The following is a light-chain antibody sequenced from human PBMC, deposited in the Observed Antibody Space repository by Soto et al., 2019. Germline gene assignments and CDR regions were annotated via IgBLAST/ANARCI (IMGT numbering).Light chain of an antibody. CDR1: QSVSAN. J-gene: IGKJ1*01. CDR2: GAS. Sequence: EIVMTQSPATLSVSPGERATLSCRASQSVSANLAWYQQKPGQAPRLLIYGASTRATGMPARFSGSGSGTEFTLTISSLQSEDFAVYYCQQYSKWPQTFGQGTKVDI. V-gene: IGKV3-15*01. CDR3: QQYSKWPQT.